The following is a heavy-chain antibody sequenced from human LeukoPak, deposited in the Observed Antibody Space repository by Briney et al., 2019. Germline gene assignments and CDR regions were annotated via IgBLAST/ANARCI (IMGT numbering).Heavy chain of an antibody. J-gene: IGHJ4*02. CDR1: GGSISSYY. CDR3: ARDASSSSYGYYYFDY. Sequence: SETLSLTCTVSGGSISSYYWSWIRQPPGTGREWCGYIYYSGSTNYNPSLKSRVTISVDTSKNQFSLKLSSVTAADTAVYYCARDASSSSYGYYYFDYWGQGTLVTVSS. D-gene: IGHD5-18*01. CDR2: IYYSGST. V-gene: IGHV4-59*01.